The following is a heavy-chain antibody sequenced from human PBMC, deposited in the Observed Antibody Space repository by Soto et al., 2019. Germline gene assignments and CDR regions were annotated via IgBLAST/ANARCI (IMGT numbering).Heavy chain of an antibody. CDR3: ARESTMVRGVINPLDY. CDR1: GDSVSSNSAA. CDR2: TFYRSKWYN. Sequence: QVQLQPSGPGLVKPSQTLSLTCAISGDSVSSNSAAWNWIRQSPSRGLEWLGRTFYRSKWYNDYAESVKSRITINPDTSKNQFSLQPNSVTPEDTAVYYCARESTMVRGVINPLDYWGQGTLVTVSS. D-gene: IGHD3-10*01. J-gene: IGHJ4*02. V-gene: IGHV6-1*01.